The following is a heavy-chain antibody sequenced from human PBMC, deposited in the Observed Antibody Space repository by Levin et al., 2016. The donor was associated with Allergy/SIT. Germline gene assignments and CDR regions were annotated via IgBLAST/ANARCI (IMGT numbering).Heavy chain of an antibody. Sequence: GGSLRLSCAASGFTVSSNFMSWVRQAPGKGLEWVSVIYGSGSTYYADSVRDRFTISRDNSKNTLYLQINSLRAEDTAMYYCARDAYGSGSCFDYWGQGTLVTVSS. V-gene: IGHV3-66*01. J-gene: IGHJ4*02. D-gene: IGHD3-10*01. CDR1: GFTVSSNF. CDR2: IYGSGST. CDR3: ARDAYGSGSCFDY.